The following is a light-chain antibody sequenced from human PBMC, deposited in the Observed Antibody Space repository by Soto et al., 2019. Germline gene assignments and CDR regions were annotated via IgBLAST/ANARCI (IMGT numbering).Light chain of an antibody. V-gene: IGKV3D-20*02. J-gene: IGKJ5*01. CDR3: QKYNNWPLT. CDR1: QSVSSSY. Sequence: SLLTHSPMTLSLSPLEISTLSCRPSQSVSSSYSAWHQKRPGQATRLIIYGASTRATGVPGRFSGGGSGTEFTLTITSLTYEDSAVYWCQKYNNWPLTFGPGTRLEN. CDR2: GAS.